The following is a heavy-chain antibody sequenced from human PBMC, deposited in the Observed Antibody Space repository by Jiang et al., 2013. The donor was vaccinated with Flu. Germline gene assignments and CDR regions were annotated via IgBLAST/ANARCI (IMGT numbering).Heavy chain of an antibody. CDR1: GYSFTSYW. CDR3: TRNGGYCSDTNCYLWFDP. V-gene: IGHV5-51*01. Sequence: VQLVESGVEVKKPGESLKISCKGSGYSFTSYWIGWVRQMPGKGLEWLGIIYPGDSDTRYSPSFQGQVTISVDKSISTAYLQWSSLKASDTAMYYCTRNGGYCSDTNCYLWFDPWGQGTLVTVSS. J-gene: IGHJ5*02. CDR2: IYPGDSDT. D-gene: IGHD2-2*01.